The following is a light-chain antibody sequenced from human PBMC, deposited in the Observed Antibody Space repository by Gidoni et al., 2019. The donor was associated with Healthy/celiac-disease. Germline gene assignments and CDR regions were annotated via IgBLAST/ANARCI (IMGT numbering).Light chain of an antibody. J-gene: IGKJ2*01. CDR3: QQYNSSLYT. CDR2: KAS. CDR1: QSISSW. V-gene: IGKV1-5*03. Sequence: DIQMTQSPSTLSASVGDRVTITCRASQSISSWLAWYQQKPGKAPKLLIYKASSLERGVPSRFSGSGSGTEFTLTISSLQPDDFATYYCQQYNSSLYTFXQXTKLEIK.